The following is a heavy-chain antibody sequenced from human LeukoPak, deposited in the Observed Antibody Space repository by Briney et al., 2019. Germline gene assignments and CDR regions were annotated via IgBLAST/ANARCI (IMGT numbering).Heavy chain of an antibody. D-gene: IGHD3-9*01. Sequence: GGSLRLSCAASGLTFSTSAMTWVRQAPGKGLEWVSGISASGGSTYYADSVKGRFTISRDNSKNTLYLQMNSLRAEDTAVYYCARAYDILTGLDYWGQGTLVTVSS. J-gene: IGHJ4*02. CDR1: GLTFSTSA. V-gene: IGHV3-23*01. CDR2: ISASGGST. CDR3: ARAYDILTGLDY.